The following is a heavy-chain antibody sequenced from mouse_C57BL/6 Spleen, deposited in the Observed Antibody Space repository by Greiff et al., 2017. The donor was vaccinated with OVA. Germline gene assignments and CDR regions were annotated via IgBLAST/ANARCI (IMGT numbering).Heavy chain of an antibody. CDR3: ASESKLDSTWFAY. CDR1: GYTFTSYW. V-gene: IGHV1-52*01. D-gene: IGHD4-1*01. Sequence: QVHVKQPGAELVRPGSSVKLSCKASGYTFTSYWMHWVKQRPIQGLEWIGNIDPADSETHYNQKFKDKATLTVDKSSSTAYMQLSSLTSEDSAVYYCASESKLDSTWFAYWGQGTLVTVSA. CDR2: IDPADSET. J-gene: IGHJ3*01.